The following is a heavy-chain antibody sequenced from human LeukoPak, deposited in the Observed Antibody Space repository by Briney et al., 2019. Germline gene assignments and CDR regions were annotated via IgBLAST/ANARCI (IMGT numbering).Heavy chain of an antibody. CDR1: GGSISSYY. J-gene: IGHJ4*02. CDR2: IYYSGST. CDR3: ARHRDSSGWYDFDY. Sequence: SEALSLTCTVSGGSISSYYWSWIRQPPGXGLEWIGYIYYSGSTNYNPSLKSRVTISVDTSNNQFSLKLSSVTAADTAVYYCARHRDSSGWYDFDYWGQGTLVTVSS. V-gene: IGHV4-59*08. D-gene: IGHD6-19*01.